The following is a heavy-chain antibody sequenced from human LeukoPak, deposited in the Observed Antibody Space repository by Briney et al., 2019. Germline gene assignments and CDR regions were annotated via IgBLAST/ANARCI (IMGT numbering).Heavy chain of an antibody. V-gene: IGHV1-2*02. J-gene: IGHJ4*02. CDR3: ARGITIFGVVIIHFDY. D-gene: IGHD3-3*01. CDR2: INPNSGGI. CDR1: GYTFTGYY. Sequence: ASVKVSCKASGYTFTGYYMHWVRQAPGQGLEWMGWINPNSGGINYAQKFQGRVTMTRDTSISTAYMELSRLRSDDTAVYYCARGITIFGVVIIHFDYWGQGTLVTVSS.